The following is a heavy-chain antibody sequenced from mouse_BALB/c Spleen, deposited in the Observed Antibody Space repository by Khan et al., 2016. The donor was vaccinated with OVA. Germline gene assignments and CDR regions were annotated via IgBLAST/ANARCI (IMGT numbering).Heavy chain of an antibody. CDR3: ARLAYSYGSEGFAY. CDR2: ISSGGSYT. V-gene: IGHV5-6*01. D-gene: IGHD1-1*01. CDR1: GFSFSTYG. Sequence: EVQLVESGGDLVKPEGSLKLSCAASGFSFSTYGMSWVRQTPDKRLEWVATISSGGSYTYYPHSVQGRFTISRDNAKNTLYLQMNSLKSEDTAMFYCARLAYSYGSEGFAYWGQGTLVTVSA. J-gene: IGHJ3*01.